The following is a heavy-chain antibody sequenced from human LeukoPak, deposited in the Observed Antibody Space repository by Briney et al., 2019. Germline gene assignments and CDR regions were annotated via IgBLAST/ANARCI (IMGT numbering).Heavy chain of an antibody. J-gene: IGHJ4*02. CDR3: ARLRPQDYHLDY. Sequence: KASETLSLTCTVSGGSISSYYWSWIRQPPGKGPEWIGYIYYSGSTNYNPSLKSRVTISVDTSKNQFSLKLSSVTAADTAVYYCARLRPQDYHLDYWGQGTLVTVSS. V-gene: IGHV4-59*08. CDR1: GGSISSYY. D-gene: IGHD3-16*01. CDR2: IYYSGST.